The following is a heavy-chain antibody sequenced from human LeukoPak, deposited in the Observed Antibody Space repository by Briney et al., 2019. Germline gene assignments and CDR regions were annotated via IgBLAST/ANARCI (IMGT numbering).Heavy chain of an antibody. Sequence: GGSLRLSCAASGFTFSTFEMNWVRQAPGTGLEWVSFISSSGSLMYYADSVKGRFTISRDNAKNSLYLQMNSLSAEDTAVYFCARQTYYYDSSGYYFRGAFDIWGQGTVVTVSS. CDR2: ISSSGSLM. CDR3: ARQTYYYDSSGYYFRGAFDI. V-gene: IGHV3-48*03. J-gene: IGHJ3*02. D-gene: IGHD3-22*01. CDR1: GFTFSTFE.